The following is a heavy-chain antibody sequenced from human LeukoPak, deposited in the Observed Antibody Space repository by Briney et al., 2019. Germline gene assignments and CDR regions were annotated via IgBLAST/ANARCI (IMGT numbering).Heavy chain of an antibody. V-gene: IGHV4-39*01. D-gene: IGHD3-10*01. CDR1: GGSISSHLYF. CDR3: ARMVRGVVLGPNYYPYHMDV. CDR2: VYYGGST. J-gene: IGHJ6*03. Sequence: SETLSPTCTVSGGSISSHLYFWAWIRQPPGKGLEWIGSVYYGGSTYYNPSLKSRVTMSVDTSKNEFSLKLRSVTAADTTTYYCARMVRGVVLGPNYYPYHMDVWGRGTTVTVSS.